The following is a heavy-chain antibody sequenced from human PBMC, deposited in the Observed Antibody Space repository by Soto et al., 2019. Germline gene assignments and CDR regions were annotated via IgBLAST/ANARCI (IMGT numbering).Heavy chain of an antibody. D-gene: IGHD4-17*01. J-gene: IGHJ4*02. CDR1: GFTFSSYA. Sequence: GGSLRLSCSASGFTFSSYAMHWVRQAPGKGLEYVSAISSNGGSTYYADSVKGRFTISRDNSKNTLYLQMSSLRAEDTTVYYCVKVATVVTTYPYCFDFWGQGTMVTVSS. V-gene: IGHV3-64D*06. CDR2: ISSNGGST. CDR3: VKVATVVTTYPYCFDF.